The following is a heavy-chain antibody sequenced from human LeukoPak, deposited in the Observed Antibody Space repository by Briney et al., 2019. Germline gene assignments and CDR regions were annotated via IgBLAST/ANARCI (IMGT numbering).Heavy chain of an antibody. J-gene: IGHJ4*01. Sequence: GGSLRLSCEASGLTFSNYGMSWVRQAPGKGLQWVSAITGDGTTTFYADSVKGRFTISRDNSKNMLYLQMSSLRAEDTAIYYCAKMQGYFDYWGQEPWSPSPQ. V-gene: IGHV3-23*01. CDR3: AKMQGYFDY. CDR2: ITGDGTTT. CDR1: GLTFSNYG.